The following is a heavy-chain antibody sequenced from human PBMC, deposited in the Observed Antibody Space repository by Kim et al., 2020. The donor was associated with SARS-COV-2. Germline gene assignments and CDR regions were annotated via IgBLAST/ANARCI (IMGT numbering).Heavy chain of an antibody. CDR3: AKKRGYSSSWEDFDY. D-gene: IGHD6-13*01. Sequence: GGSLRLSCAASGFTFSSYAMSWVRQAPGKGLEWVSAISGSGGSTYYADSVKGRFTISRDNSKNTLYLQMNSLRAEDTAVYYCAKKRGYSSSWEDFDYWDQGTLVTVSS. CDR2: ISGSGGST. J-gene: IGHJ4*02. CDR1: GFTFSSYA. V-gene: IGHV3-23*01.